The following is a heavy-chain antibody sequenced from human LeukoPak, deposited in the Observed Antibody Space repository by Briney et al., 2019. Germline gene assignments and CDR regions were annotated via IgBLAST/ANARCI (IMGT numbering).Heavy chain of an antibody. Sequence: GGSLRLSCAASGFTFSSYSMNWVRQAPGKGLEWVSSISSSSSYIYYADSVKGRFTISRDNAKNSLYLQMNSLRAEDTAVYYCASFGGMTTVTTWNDYWGQGTLVTVSS. J-gene: IGHJ4*02. D-gene: IGHD4-17*01. CDR2: ISSSSSYI. CDR3: ASFGGMTTVTTWNDY. CDR1: GFTFSSYS. V-gene: IGHV3-21*01.